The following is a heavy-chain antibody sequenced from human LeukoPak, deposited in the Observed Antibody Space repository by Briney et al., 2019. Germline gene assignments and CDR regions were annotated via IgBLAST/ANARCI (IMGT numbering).Heavy chain of an antibody. CDR2: ISSSSSYT. CDR1: GFTFSDYY. J-gene: IGHJ4*02. CDR3: ARVRYGSGSYPLYYFDY. Sequence: GGSLRLSCAASGFTFSDYYMSWVRQAPGKGLEWVSYISSSSSYTNYTDSVKGRFTISRDNAKNSLYLQMNSLRAEDTAVYYCARVRYGSGSYPLYYFDYWGQGTLVTVSP. V-gene: IGHV3-11*06. D-gene: IGHD3-10*01.